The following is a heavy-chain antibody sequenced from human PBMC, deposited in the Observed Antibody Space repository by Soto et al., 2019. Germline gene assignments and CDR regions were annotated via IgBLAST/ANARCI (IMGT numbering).Heavy chain of an antibody. CDR1: GGPFSMFT. D-gene: IGHD3-22*01. J-gene: IGHJ4*02. Sequence: QVQLVQSGGEVKRPGASVKVSCKASGGPFSMFTFNWVRQAPGQGLEWMGGIIPRFGTRNYAPTLQGRVTITADGSTNTAYMELSSLRSEDTAVYYCARGRGLYNSGRSQLDYWGQGTLVTVSS. V-gene: IGHV1-69*13. CDR2: IIPRFGTR. CDR3: ARGRGLYNSGRSQLDY.